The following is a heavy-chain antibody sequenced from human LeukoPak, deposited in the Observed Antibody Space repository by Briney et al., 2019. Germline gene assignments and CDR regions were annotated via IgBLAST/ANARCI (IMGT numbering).Heavy chain of an antibody. V-gene: IGHV3-30-3*01. CDR2: ISDDGSNK. D-gene: IGHD6-6*01. CDR1: GFTFSSYA. CDR3: SRDPSGGSSFYYYGMDV. Sequence: PGGSLRLSCAASGFTFSSYAMHWVRPAPGKGLEWVAVISDDGSNKYYADSVKGRFTISRDNSKNTLYLQMNSLRAEDTAVYYCSRDPSGGSSFYYYGMDVWGQGTTVTVSS. J-gene: IGHJ6*02.